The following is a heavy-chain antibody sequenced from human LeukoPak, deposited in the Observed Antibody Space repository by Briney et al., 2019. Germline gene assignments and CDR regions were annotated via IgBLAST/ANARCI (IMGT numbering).Heavy chain of an antibody. CDR1: GGSISSYY. CDR2: IYTSGST. V-gene: IGHV4-4*09. CDR3: ARHVITGTIFDY. J-gene: IGHJ4*02. Sequence: PSETLSLTCTVSGGSISSYYWSWIRQPPGKGLEWIGYIYTSGSTNYNPSLKSRVTISVDTSKNQFSLKLSSVTAADTAVYYCARHVITGTIFDYWAREPWSPSPQ. D-gene: IGHD1-7*01.